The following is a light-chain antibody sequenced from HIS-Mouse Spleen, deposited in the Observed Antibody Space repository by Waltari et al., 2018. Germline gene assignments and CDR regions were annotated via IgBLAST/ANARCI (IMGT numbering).Light chain of an antibody. CDR1: SSDVGGYNV. J-gene: IGLJ2*01. Sequence: QSALTQPASVSGSPGQSITISCTATSSDVGGYNVVSWYQQHPGKAPKLMIYDVSNRPSGVSNRFSGSKSGNTASLTISGLQAEDEADYYCSSYTSSSFNVVFGGGTKLTVL. CDR3: SSYTSSSFNVV. V-gene: IGLV2-14*03. CDR2: DVS.